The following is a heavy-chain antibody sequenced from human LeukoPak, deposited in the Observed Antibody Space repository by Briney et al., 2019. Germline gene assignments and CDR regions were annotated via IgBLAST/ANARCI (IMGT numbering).Heavy chain of an antibody. CDR2: INPNSGGT. V-gene: IGHV1-2*06. CDR1: GYTFTGYY. J-gene: IGHJ3*02. CDR3: ATGIAASPDAFDI. Sequence: ASVKVPCKASGYTFTGYYMHWVRQAPGQGLEWMGRINPNSGGTNYAQKFQGRVTMTRDTSISTAYMELSRLRSDDTAVYYCATGIAASPDAFDIWGQGTMVTVSS. D-gene: IGHD6-13*01.